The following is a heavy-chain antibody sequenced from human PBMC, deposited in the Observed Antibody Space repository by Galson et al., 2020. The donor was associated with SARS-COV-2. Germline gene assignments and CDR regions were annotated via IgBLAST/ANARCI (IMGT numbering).Heavy chain of an antibody. Sequence: GESLKISCAASGFTFSFYAMHWVRPAPGKGLEWVAVLWYDGTNENYADSVKGRFTISRDNSKNTLYLQMNSLRAEDTAVYYCARYGDDYYGSGPYYFGMDVWGQGTTVTVSS. CDR1: GFTFSFYA. CDR3: ARYGDDYYGSGPYYFGMDV. J-gene: IGHJ6*02. D-gene: IGHD3-10*01. V-gene: IGHV3-33*01. CDR2: LWYDGTNE.